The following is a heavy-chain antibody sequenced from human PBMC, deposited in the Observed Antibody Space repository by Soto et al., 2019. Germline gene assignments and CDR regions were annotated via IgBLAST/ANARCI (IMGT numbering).Heavy chain of an antibody. CDR2: IYYTGST. J-gene: IGHJ4*02. CDR1: WGSGIGVAYC. V-gene: IGHV4-61*08. D-gene: IGHD6-6*01. CDR3: AREFSNSPAAFDY. Sequence: SVTLSLSCTVVWGSGIGVAYCLSWTRQPPGRGLEWIGYIYYTGSTNYNPSLNSRVTISVDTSRNQFSLKLSFVTAADTAVYYCAREFSNSPAAFDYWGQGRRVTVSA.